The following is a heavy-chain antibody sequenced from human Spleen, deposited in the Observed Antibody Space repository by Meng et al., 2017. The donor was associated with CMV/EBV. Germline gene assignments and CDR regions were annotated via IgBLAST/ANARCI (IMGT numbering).Heavy chain of an antibody. V-gene: IGHV1-2*02. D-gene: IGHD1-1*01. CDR1: GYTFTDYH. J-gene: IGHJ4*02. CDR3: ARVGTRSYYYFDY. Sequence: ASVKVSCKASGYTFTDYHMHWVRQAPGQGLEWMGWINPNSGGTDYAPKFQGRVTMTRDTSIGTAYMELSRLKSDDTAVYYCARVGTRSYYYFDYWGQGTLVTVSS. CDR2: INPNSGGT.